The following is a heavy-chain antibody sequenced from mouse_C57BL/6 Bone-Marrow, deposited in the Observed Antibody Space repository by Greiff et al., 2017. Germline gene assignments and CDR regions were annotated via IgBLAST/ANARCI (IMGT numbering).Heavy chain of an antibody. CDR3: TTDDYEAY. CDR1: GFNIKDDY. V-gene: IGHV14-4*01. Sequence: EVQLQQSGAELVRPGASVKLSCTASGFNIKDDYMHWVKQRPEQGLEWIGWIDPENGDTEYASKFQGKATITADPSSNTAYLQLSSLTSEDTAVYYCTTDDYEAYWGQGTTLTVSS. D-gene: IGHD2-4*01. J-gene: IGHJ2*01. CDR2: IDPENGDT.